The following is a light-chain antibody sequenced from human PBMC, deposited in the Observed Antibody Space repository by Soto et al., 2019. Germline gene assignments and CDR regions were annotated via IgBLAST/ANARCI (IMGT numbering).Light chain of an antibody. CDR2: EVN. V-gene: IGLV2-8*01. CDR1: SSDFGAYNS. CDR3: NSHGGSNNFWV. Sequence: QSVLTQPPSASGSPGQSVTISCTGTSSDFGAYNSVSWYQQHPGKAPRLMIYEVNKRPSGVPDRFSGSKSGNMASLTVSGLQAEYEADYYCNSHGGSNNFWVFGGGTKLTVL. J-gene: IGLJ3*02.